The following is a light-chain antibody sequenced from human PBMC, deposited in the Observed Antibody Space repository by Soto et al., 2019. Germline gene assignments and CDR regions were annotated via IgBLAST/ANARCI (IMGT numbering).Light chain of an antibody. V-gene: IGKV1D-12*01. CDR1: QGISSW. CDR2: AAS. CDR3: QQLNSFPLT. Sequence: DIQMTQSPSSVSGSVGDRFTITCRASQGISSWLAWYQRKPGRAPKLLIYAASRLQAGVPLRFSGSGSGTDFTLTISDLQPEDFATYYCQQLNSFPLTFGQGTRLEIK. J-gene: IGKJ5*01.